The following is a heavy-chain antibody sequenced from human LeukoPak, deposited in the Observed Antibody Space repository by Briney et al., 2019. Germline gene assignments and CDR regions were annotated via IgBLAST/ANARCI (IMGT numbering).Heavy chain of an antibody. CDR1: GFTFSSYS. Sequence: GGSLRLSCAASGFTFSSYSMNWVRQAPGKGLEWVSSISSSSSYIYYADSVKGRFTISRDNAKISLYLQMNSLRAEDTALYYCVRGYSYGYRFDYWGQGTLVTVSS. D-gene: IGHD5-18*01. V-gene: IGHV3-21*04. CDR3: VRGYSYGYRFDY. CDR2: ISSSSSYI. J-gene: IGHJ4*02.